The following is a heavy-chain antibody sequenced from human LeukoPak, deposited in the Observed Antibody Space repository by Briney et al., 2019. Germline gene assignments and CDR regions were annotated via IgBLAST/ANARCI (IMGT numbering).Heavy chain of an antibody. CDR3: ASSGYSSSWVLNY. D-gene: IGHD6-13*01. CDR1: GGSFSGYY. V-gene: IGHV4-34*01. CDR2: INHSGST. J-gene: IGHJ4*02. Sequence: SETLSLTCAVYGGSFSGYYWSWIRQPLGKGLEWIGEINHSGSTNYNPSLKSRVTISVDTSKNQFSLKLSSVTAGDTAVYYCASSGYSSSWVLNYWGQGTLVTVSS.